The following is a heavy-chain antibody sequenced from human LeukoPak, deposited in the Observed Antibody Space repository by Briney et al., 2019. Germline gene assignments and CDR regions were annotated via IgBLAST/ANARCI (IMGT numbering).Heavy chain of an antibody. CDR2: IHDNGDS. V-gene: IGHV4-4*07. J-gene: IGHJ4*02. Sequence: SETLSLTCTVSGGSISNNFWSWIRQPAGKGLEWIGRIHDNGDSNHNPSLKSRVTMSLDTSMNQFSLKLSSVTAADTAVYYCARDEDLTDFDYWGQGTLVTVSS. CDR3: ARDEDLTDFDY. CDR1: GGSISNNF.